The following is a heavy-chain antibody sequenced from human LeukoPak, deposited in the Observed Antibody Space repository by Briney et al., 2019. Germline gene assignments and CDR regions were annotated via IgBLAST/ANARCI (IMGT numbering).Heavy chain of an antibody. CDR3: AREVYYYAYYFDY. V-gene: IGHV4-4*07. J-gene: IGHJ4*02. CDR2: VYTSGST. D-gene: IGHD3-10*01. Sequence: SETLSLTCTVSGGSISSYYWSWIRQPAGKGLEWIGRVYTSGSTNYNPSLKSRVAISIDTSKDQFSLKLNSVTAADTAVYYCAREVYYYAYYFDYWGQGTLVTVSS. CDR1: GGSISSYY.